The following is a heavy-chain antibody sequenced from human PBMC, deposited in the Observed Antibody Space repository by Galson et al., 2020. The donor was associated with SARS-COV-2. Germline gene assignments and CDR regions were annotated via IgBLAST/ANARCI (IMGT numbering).Heavy chain of an antibody. CDR2: VYYSGNK. V-gene: IGHV4-38-2*02. J-gene: IGHJ4*02. D-gene: IGHD2-8*01. CDR1: GFSSSTGYY. Sequence: SETLSLTCNASGFSSSTGYYLGWVRQTPGKGLEWIGNVYYSGNKFYNPSLKSRVTISLDTSTTQVSLRLNSVTTTDTAVYYCARGANGVCYSAWGQGTLVTVSS. CDR3: ARGANGVCYSA.